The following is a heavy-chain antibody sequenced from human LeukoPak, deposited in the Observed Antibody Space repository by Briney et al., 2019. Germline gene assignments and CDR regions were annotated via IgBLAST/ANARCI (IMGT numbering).Heavy chain of an antibody. CDR1: TFTFSSYN. D-gene: IGHD6-25*01. V-gene: IGHV3-21*01. CDR3: ARERPGSASAFDY. CDR2: ISSSGTYI. J-gene: IGHJ4*02. Sequence: GGSLRLSCAASTFTFSSYNMNWVRQAPGKGLEWVSSISSSGTYIYYRDSVKGRFTISRDNAENSLYLEMNSLRVEDTAIYYCARERPGSASAFDYWGQGTLVTVSS.